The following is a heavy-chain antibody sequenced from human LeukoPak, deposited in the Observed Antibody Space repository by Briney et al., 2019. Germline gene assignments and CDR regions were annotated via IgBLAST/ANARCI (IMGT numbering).Heavy chain of an antibody. Sequence: GESLKISCKGSGYSFTSYWISWVRQMPGKGLEWMGRIDPSDSYTNYSPSFQGHVTISADKSISTAYLQWSSLKASDTAMHYCARDGGGYDSFDYWGQGTLVTVSS. CDR3: ARDGGGYDSFDY. CDR2: IDPSDSYT. J-gene: IGHJ4*02. V-gene: IGHV5-10-1*01. D-gene: IGHD5-12*01. CDR1: GYSFTSYW.